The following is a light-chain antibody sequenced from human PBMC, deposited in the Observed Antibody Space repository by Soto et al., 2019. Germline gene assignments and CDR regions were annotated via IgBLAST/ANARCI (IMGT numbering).Light chain of an antibody. CDR1: QTVSNY. J-gene: IGKJ5*01. Sequence: EIVLTQSPATLSLSPGERATLSCRASQTVSNYLAWYQQKPGQAPRLLIYDASIRATGIPARFSGSGSGTDFTLTISSLEPEDFAVYYCQQRSNWPPITFVQGTRLEIK. V-gene: IGKV3-11*01. CDR3: QQRSNWPPIT. CDR2: DAS.